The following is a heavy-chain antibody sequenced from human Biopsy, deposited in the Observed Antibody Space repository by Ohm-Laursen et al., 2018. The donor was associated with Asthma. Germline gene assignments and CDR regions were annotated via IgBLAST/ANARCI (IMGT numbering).Heavy chain of an antibody. V-gene: IGHV1-18*01. CDR3: ARAVDYSHYYGIDV. D-gene: IGHD3-10*01. Sequence: ASVKVSCKTSGYTFNSAGIAWVRQAPGQGLEWMEWISVYNGNTKVAQKLQDRVTMITDTSTSTAYMELRSLRSDDTAVYFCARAVDYSHYYGIDVWGQGTTVTVS. CDR1: GYTFNSAG. CDR2: ISVYNGNT. J-gene: IGHJ6*02.